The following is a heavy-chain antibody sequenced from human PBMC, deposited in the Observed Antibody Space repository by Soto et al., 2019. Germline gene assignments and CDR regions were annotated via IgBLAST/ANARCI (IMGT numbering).Heavy chain of an antibody. D-gene: IGHD1-1*01. V-gene: IGHV1-69*02. J-gene: IGHJ4*02. CDR2: IIPILGIA. CDR1: GGTFSSYT. Sequence: QVHLVQSGAEVKKPGSSVKVSCKASGGTFSSYTISWVRQAPGQGREWMGRIIPILGIANYAQKFQGRVTITADKSTSTASMEMSSLRSEDTAVYYCAHFGTDSYAFDYRGQGTLVTVSS. CDR3: AHFGTDSYAFDY.